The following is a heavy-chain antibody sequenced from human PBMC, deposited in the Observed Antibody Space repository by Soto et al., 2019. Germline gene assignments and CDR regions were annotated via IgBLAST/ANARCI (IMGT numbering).Heavy chain of an antibody. J-gene: IGHJ4*02. Sequence: GGSLRLSCAASGFTFSSYWMHWVRQAPGKGLVWVSRINSDGSSTSYADSVKGRFTISRDNAKNTLYLQMNSLRAEDTAVYYCARDAPQDYDFWSGYYSLWGQGTLVTVSS. CDR3: ARDAPQDYDFWSGYYSL. CDR2: INSDGSST. CDR1: GFTFSSYW. D-gene: IGHD3-3*01. V-gene: IGHV3-74*01.